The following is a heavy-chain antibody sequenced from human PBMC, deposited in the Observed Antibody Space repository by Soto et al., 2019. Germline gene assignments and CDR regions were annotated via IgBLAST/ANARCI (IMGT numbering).Heavy chain of an antibody. V-gene: IGHV3-33*01. D-gene: IGHD6-13*01. Sequence: QVQLVESGGGVVQPGRSLRLSCAASGFTFSSYGMHWVRQAPRKGLEWVAVIWYDGSNKYYADSVKGRFTISRDNSKNTLYLQMNSLRAEDTAVYYCAASYSSSWRSPHYYYYGMDVWGQGTTVTVSS. J-gene: IGHJ6*02. CDR3: AASYSSSWRSPHYYYYGMDV. CDR2: IWYDGSNK. CDR1: GFTFSSYG.